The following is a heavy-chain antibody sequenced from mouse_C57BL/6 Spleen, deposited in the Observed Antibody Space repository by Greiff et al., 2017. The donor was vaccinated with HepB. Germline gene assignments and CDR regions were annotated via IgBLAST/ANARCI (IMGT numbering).Heavy chain of an antibody. CDR2: IDPENGDT. J-gene: IGHJ4*01. D-gene: IGHD1-1*01. CDR3: TNYGSSYDAMDY. CDR1: GFNIKDDY. V-gene: IGHV14-4*01. Sequence: DVQLQESGAELVRPGASVKLSCTASGFNIKDDYMHWVKQRPEQGLEWIGWIDPENGDTEYASKFQGKATITADTSSNTAYLQLSSLTSEDTAVYYCTNYGSSYDAMDYWGQGTSVTVSS.